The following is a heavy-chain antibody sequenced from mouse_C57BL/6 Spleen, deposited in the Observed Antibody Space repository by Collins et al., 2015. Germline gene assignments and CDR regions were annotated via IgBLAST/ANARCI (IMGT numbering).Heavy chain of an antibody. D-gene: IGHD2-3*01. J-gene: IGHJ4*01. CDR1: GIDFSRYW. CDR2: INPDSSTI. V-gene: IGHV4-1*01. CDR3: ARPYEGAMDY. Sequence: EVKLLQSGGGLVQLGGSLKLSCAASGIDFSRYWMSWVRRAPGKGLERIGEINPDSSTINYAPSLKDKFIISRDNAKNTLYLQMSKVRSEDTALYYCARPYEGAMDYWGQGTSVTVSS.